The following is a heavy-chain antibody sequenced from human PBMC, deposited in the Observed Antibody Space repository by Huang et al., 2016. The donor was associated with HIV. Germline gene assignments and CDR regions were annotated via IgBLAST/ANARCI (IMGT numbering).Heavy chain of an antibody. CDR2: IIPIFGTA. CDR3: AREGYCSGSSCYAPYFDY. D-gene: IGHD2-15*01. Sequence: QVQLVQSGAEVKKPGSSVKVSCKASGGTFSSYALSWVRQAPGQGLEWMGGIIPIFGTANYAQKFQDRVTITADAATSTAYMELSSLRAEDTAVYYCAREGYCSGSSCYAPYFDYWGQGTLVTVSS. J-gene: IGHJ4*02. CDR1: GGTFSSYA. V-gene: IGHV1-69*13.